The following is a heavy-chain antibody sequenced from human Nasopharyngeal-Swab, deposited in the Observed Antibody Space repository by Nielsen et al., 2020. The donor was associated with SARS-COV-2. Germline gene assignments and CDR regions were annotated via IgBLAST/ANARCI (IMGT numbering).Heavy chain of an antibody. Sequence: SETLSLTCTFSGGSISRVGYFWSWIRQHPGRGLEWIGYIHYTGNTFYNPSLESRLTISLDTSQNQFSLRLSSVTAADTAVYYCAREVIEPAVSDAFDFWGQGTMVTVSS. CDR2: IHYTGNT. D-gene: IGHD3-16*02. J-gene: IGHJ3*01. CDR3: AREVIEPAVSDAFDF. V-gene: IGHV4-31*03. CDR1: GGSISRVGYF.